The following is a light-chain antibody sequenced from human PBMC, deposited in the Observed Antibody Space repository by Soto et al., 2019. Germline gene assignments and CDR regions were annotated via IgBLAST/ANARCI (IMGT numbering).Light chain of an antibody. J-gene: IGLJ3*02. CDR2: SND. Sequence: QSVLTQPPSASGTPGQRVTISCSGTTSNIGSNTVSWYHHLPGTAPKLLIYSNDQRPSGVPDRFSGSKSGTSASLAISGLQSEDEADYYCVIWDLTLSAWVFGGGTKLTVL. V-gene: IGLV1-44*01. CDR1: TSNIGSNT. CDR3: VIWDLTLSAWV.